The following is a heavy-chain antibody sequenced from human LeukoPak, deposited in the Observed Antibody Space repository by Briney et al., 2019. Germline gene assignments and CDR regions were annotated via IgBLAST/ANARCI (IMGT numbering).Heavy chain of an antibody. V-gene: IGHV3-48*03. Sequence: HPGGSLRLSCAASGFTFRTYEMNWVRQAPGKGLEWISYISSSGSTIYYADSVKGRFTISRDNAKNSLYLQMNSLRAEDTAVYYCARPGRAARGIYYYYYGMDVWGKGTAVTVSS. CDR3: ARPGRAARGIYYYYYGMDV. J-gene: IGHJ6*04. CDR2: ISSSGSTI. D-gene: IGHD3-16*01. CDR1: GFTFRTYE.